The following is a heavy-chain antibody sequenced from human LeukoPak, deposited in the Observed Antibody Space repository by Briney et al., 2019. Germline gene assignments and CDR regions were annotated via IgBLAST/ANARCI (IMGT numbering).Heavy chain of an antibody. CDR3: ARGSGYYDSSGSGYGMDV. D-gene: IGHD3-22*01. Sequence: PSETLSLTCTVSGGSISSYYWSWIRQPPGKGLEWIGYIYYSGSTNYNPSLKSRVTISVDTSKNQFSLKLSFVTAADTAVYYCARGSGYYDSSGSGYGMDVWGQGTTVTVSS. V-gene: IGHV4-59*01. CDR1: GGSISSYY. J-gene: IGHJ6*02. CDR2: IYYSGST.